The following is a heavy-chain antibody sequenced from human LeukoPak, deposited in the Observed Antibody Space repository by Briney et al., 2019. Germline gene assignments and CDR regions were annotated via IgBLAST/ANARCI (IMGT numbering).Heavy chain of an antibody. Sequence: GGSLRLSCAAPGFTFSSYAMSWVRQAPGKGLEWVSAISGSGGSTYYADSVKGRFTISRDNSKNTLYLQMNSLRAEDTAVYYCAKDRGYSYGLFDYWGQGTLVTVSS. V-gene: IGHV3-23*01. CDR3: AKDRGYSYGLFDY. CDR1: GFTFSSYA. D-gene: IGHD5-18*01. CDR2: ISGSGGST. J-gene: IGHJ4*02.